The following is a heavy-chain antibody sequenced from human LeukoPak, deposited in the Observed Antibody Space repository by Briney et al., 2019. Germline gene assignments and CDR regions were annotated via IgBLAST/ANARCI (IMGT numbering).Heavy chain of an antibody. CDR1: GFKFDDYT. CDR3: AKDFQGIVGATQIDF. V-gene: IGHV3-43*01. D-gene: IGHD1-26*01. Sequence: PGGSLRLSCAASGFKFDDYTMHWVRRPPGTGPKSVSLVSWNSDHTSYADSVKGRFTISRDNSKNSLYLEMSSLRIEDTAFYYCAKDFQGIVGATQIDFWGQGTLVTVSS. J-gene: IGHJ4*02. CDR2: VSWNSDHT.